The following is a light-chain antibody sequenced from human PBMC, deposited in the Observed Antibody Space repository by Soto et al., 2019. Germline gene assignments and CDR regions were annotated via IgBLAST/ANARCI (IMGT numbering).Light chain of an antibody. CDR3: QQYYRVPQLT. CDR1: QSLFYSPNNKTY. Sequence: DIVMTQSPDSLAVSLGERATINCKSSQSLFYSPNNKTYLAWYQHKAGQSPKLLIYWASNRESGGADRFSGSGSGTEFTLTISSLQAEDVAVYYCQQYYRVPQLTFGAGTKVEIK. V-gene: IGKV4-1*01. CDR2: WAS. J-gene: IGKJ4*01.